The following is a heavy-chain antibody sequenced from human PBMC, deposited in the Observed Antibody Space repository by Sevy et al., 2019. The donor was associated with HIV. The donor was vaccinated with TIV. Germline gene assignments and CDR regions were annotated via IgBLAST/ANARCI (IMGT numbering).Heavy chain of an antibody. CDR3: ASGRDSSGRPGY. CDR2: ISSSRSTI. J-gene: IGHJ4*02. CDR1: GFTFSSYS. V-gene: IGHV3-48*02. Sequence: GGSLRLSCAASGFTFSSYSMNWVRQAPGKGLEWVSYISSSRSTIYYADSVKGRFTISRDNAKNSLYLQMNSLRDEDTAVYYCASGRDSSGRPGYWGQGTLVTVSS. D-gene: IGHD6-19*01.